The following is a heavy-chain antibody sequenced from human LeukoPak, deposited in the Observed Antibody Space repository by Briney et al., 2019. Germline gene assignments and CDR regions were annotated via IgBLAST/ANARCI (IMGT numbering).Heavy chain of an antibody. CDR2: INHSGST. J-gene: IGHJ4*02. CDR3: ARGGSTIFGVVHYHY. D-gene: IGHD3-3*01. V-gene: IGHV4-34*01. Sequence: GSLRLSCAASGFTFSSYAMSWIRQPPGKGLEWIGEINHSGSTNYNPSLKSRVTISVDTSKNQFSLKLSSVTAADTAVYYCARGGSTIFGVVHYHYWGQGTLVTVSS. CDR1: GFTFSSYA.